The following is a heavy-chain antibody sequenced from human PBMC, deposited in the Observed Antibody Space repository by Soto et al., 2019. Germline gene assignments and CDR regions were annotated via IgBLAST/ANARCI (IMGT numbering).Heavy chain of an antibody. CDR2: INPNSGGT. J-gene: IGHJ3*02. CDR3: AREVAARPCDFDAFDI. D-gene: IGHD6-6*01. V-gene: IGHV1-2*02. Sequence: QVQLVQSGAEVKKPGASVKVSCKASGYTFTGYYMHWVRQAPGQGLEWMGWINPNSGGTNYAQKFQGRVTMTRDTSISTAYMELSRLRSDDTAVYYCAREVAARPCDFDAFDILGQGTMVTVSS. CDR1: GYTFTGYY.